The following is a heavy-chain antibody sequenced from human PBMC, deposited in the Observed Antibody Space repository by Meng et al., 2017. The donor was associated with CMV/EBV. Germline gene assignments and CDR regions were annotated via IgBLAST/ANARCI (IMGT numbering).Heavy chain of an antibody. Sequence: SETLSLTCTVSGGSISSYYWSWIRQPPGKGLEWIGYIHYSGSTNYNPSLKSRVTISVDTSKNQFSLKLSSVTAADTAVYYCARSSYYDSSGYYYLGGMDVWGQGTTVTVSS. CDR3: ARSSYYDSSGYYYLGGMDV. D-gene: IGHD3-22*01. J-gene: IGHJ6*02. V-gene: IGHV4-59*01. CDR2: IHYSGST. CDR1: GGSISSYY.